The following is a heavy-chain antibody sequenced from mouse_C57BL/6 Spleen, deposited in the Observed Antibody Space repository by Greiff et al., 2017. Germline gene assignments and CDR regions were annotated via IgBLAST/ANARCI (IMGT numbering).Heavy chain of an antibody. J-gene: IGHJ4*01. CDR2: IDPSDSYT. V-gene: IGHV1-59*01. CDR3: ARNDGYYPYAMDY. D-gene: IGHD2-3*01. CDR1: GYTFTSYW. Sequence: QVQLKQPGAELVRPGTSVKLSCKASGYTFTSYWMHWVKQRPGQGLEWIGVIDPSDSYTNYNQKFKGKATLTVDTSSSTAYMQLSSLTSEDSAVYYCARNDGYYPYAMDYWGQGTSVTVSS.